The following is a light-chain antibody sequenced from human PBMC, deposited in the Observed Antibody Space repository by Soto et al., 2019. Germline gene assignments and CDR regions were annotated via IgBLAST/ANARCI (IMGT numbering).Light chain of an antibody. CDR1: QTISSW. Sequence: DIPMTQSPSTLSGSVGDRVTINCGASQTISSWLAWYQQKPGKAPKLLIYKASTLKSGVPSRFSGSGSGTEFTLTISSLQPDDFATYYCQHYNSYSEAFGQGTKVELK. V-gene: IGKV1-5*03. CDR3: QHYNSYSEA. J-gene: IGKJ1*01. CDR2: KAS.